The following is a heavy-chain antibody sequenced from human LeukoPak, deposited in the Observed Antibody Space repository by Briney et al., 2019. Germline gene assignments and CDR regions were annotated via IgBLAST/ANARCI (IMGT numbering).Heavy chain of an antibody. D-gene: IGHD5-18*01. CDR2: IYYSGST. J-gene: IGHJ4*02. CDR3: ASGYSYGPNDY. CDR1: GGSISPYY. V-gene: IGHV4-59*01. Sequence: SETLSLTCTVSGGSISPYYWSWIRQPAVKGLVWIGYIYYSGSTNYNPSLKNRVSMSVDTSQNQFSLKLNSVTAADTAVYYCASGYSYGPNDYWGQGTLVTVSS.